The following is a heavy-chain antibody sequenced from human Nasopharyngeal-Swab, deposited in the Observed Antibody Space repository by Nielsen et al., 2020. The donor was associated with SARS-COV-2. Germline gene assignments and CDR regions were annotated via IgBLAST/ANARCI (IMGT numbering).Heavy chain of an antibody. V-gene: IGHV3-23*01. CDR3: AKDREATYYYGSGSFDY. D-gene: IGHD3-10*01. J-gene: IGHJ4*02. Sequence: GESLKISCAASGFTFSSYAMSWVRQAPGKGLEWVSAISGSGGSTYCADSVKGRFTISRDNSKNTLYLQMNSLRAEDTAVYYCAKDREATYYYGSGSFDYWGQGTLATVSS. CDR1: GFTFSSYA. CDR2: ISGSGGST.